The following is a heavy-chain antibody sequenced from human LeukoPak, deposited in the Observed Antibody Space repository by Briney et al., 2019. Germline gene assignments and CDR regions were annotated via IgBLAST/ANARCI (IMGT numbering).Heavy chain of an antibody. J-gene: IGHJ4*02. V-gene: IGHV3-21*01. Sequence: GGSLRLSCAASGFTFSTYGMSWVRQAPGKGLEWVSSISSSSSYIYYADSVKGRFTISRDNAKNSLYLQMNSLRAEDTAVYYCARDQRAPSTVTTVWFDYWGQGTLVTVSS. D-gene: IGHD4-17*01. CDR2: ISSSSSYI. CDR3: ARDQRAPSTVTTVWFDY. CDR1: GFTFSTYG.